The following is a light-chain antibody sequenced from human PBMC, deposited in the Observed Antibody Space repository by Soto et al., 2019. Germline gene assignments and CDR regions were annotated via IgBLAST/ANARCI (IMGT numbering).Light chain of an antibody. CDR3: QQRSNSPRT. CDR2: DAS. J-gene: IGKJ2*01. CDR1: QSVSSS. V-gene: IGKV3-11*01. Sequence: EIVLTQSPATLSLSPGERATLSCSASQSVSSSLAWYQQKPGQAPRLLIYDASNRATGIPARFSGSGSGTDFTLTISSLEPEDFAVYYCQQRSNSPRTFGQGTKLEIK.